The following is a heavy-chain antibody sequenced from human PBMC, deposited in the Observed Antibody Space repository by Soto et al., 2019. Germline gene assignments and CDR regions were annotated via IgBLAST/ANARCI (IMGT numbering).Heavy chain of an antibody. J-gene: IGHJ6*02. CDR2: VKRKIDGETT. Sequence: EVQLVESGGGLVKPGGSLRLSCAASDFSISNAWMNWVRQAPGKGLEWVGRVKRKIDGETTDYAAPVKGRFTISRDDSNNMLYLQMNSLKADDTAVYSCTTGSVEGVWGQGTTVTVSS. CDR3: TTGSVEGV. CDR1: DFSISNAW. V-gene: IGHV3-15*07. D-gene: IGHD2-15*01.